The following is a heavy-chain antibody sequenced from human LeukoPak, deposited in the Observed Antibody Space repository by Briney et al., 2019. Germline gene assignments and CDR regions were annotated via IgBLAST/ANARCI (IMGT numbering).Heavy chain of an antibody. CDR1: GYTFTSYD. CDR2: MNPNSGNT. V-gene: IGHV1-8*03. J-gene: IGHJ4*02. CDR3: ARGLGATDLGY. D-gene: IGHD1-26*01. Sequence: ASVKVSCKASGYTFTSYDINWVPQAPGEGLEWMGWMNPNSGNTGYAQKFQGRVTITRNTSISTAYMELSSLRSEDTAVYYCARGLGATDLGYWGQGTLVTVSS.